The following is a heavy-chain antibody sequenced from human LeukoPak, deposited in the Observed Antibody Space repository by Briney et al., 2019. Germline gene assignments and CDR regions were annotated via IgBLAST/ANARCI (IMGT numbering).Heavy chain of an antibody. CDR1: GYSISSGYY. V-gene: IGHV4-38-2*02. D-gene: IGHD1-26*01. CDR2: IYHSGST. CDR3: ARDRGPGATPTY. Sequence: SETLSLTCTVSGYSISSGYYWGWIRQPPGKGLEWIGSIYHSGSTYYNPSLKSRVTISVDTSKNQFSLKLSSVTAADTAVYYCARDRGPGATPTYWGQGTLVTVSS. J-gene: IGHJ4*02.